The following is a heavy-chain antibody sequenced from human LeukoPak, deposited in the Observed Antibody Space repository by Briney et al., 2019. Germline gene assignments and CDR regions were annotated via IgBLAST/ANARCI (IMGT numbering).Heavy chain of an antibody. CDR3: SRALTLRGWPDP. CDR2: INSVVSRT. Sequence: GRSHRLFRPASGSTFSSYWKHWVRHAPGKWLVSLSRINSVVSRTRYADSVKGLFAISRDNAKNTLYLQYISLRGVDTAVYYCSRALTLRGWPDPWGQGTLVTVSS. CDR1: GSTFSSYW. V-gene: IGHV3-74*01. D-gene: IGHD6-19*01. J-gene: IGHJ5*02.